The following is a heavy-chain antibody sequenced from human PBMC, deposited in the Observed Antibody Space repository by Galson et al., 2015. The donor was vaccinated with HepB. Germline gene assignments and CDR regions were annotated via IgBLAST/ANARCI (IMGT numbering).Heavy chain of an antibody. CDR1: GDSVSSNSAA. Sequence: ISGDSVSSNSAAWNWIRQSPSRGLEWLGRTYYRSKWYNDYAVSVKSRITINPDTSKNQFSLQLNSVTPEDTAVYYCARAGAGSSGWNEYLDYWGQGTLVTVSS. D-gene: IGHD6-19*01. CDR2: TYYRSKWYN. CDR3: ARAGAGSSGWNEYLDY. J-gene: IGHJ4*02. V-gene: IGHV6-1*01.